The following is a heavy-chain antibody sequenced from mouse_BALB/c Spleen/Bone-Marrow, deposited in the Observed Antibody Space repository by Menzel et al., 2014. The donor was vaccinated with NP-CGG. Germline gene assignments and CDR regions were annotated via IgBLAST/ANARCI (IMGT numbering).Heavy chain of an antibody. D-gene: IGHD2-13*01. J-gene: IGHJ1*01. V-gene: IGHV2-9*02. Sequence: QVQLKESGPGLVAPSQSLSITCTVPGFSLTSYGVHWVRQPPGKGLEWLGIIWAGGSTNYKSALMSRLSISKDNSKSQVFLKMNSLQTDDTAMYYCARDRRDYGEAWSFDVWGAGTTVTVSS. CDR3: ARDRRDYGEAWSFDV. CDR1: GFSLTSYG. CDR2: IWAGGST.